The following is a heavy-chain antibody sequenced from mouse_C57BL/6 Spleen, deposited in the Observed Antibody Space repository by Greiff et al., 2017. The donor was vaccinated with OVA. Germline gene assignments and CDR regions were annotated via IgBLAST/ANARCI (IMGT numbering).Heavy chain of an antibody. CDR1: GFTLKDYY. J-gene: IGHJ2*01. V-gene: IGHV14-2*01. CDR3: ARSGDYGNDY. CDR2: IDPEDGET. D-gene: IGHD1-1*01. Sequence: VQLQQSGAELVQPGASVKLSCTASGFTLKDYYMPWVKQRPEQGLDWIGRIDPEDGETKYAPTFQGKATITADTYSNTAYLQLSSLTSEDTAVYYCARSGDYGNDYWGQGTTLTVSS.